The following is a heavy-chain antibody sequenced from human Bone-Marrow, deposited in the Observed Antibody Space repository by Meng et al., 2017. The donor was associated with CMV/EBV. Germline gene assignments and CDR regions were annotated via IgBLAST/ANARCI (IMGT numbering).Heavy chain of an antibody. CDR1: GFTFSSYW. Sequence: GGSLRLSCAASGFTFSSYWMHWVRQAPGKGLVWVSRINSDGSSTSYADSVKGRFTISRDNAKNTLYLQMNSLRAEDTAVYYCARVQRFLEWSASHYYFDYWGQRTLVTVSS. J-gene: IGHJ4*02. D-gene: IGHD3-3*01. CDR3: ARVQRFLEWSASHYYFDY. V-gene: IGHV3-74*01. CDR2: INSDGSST.